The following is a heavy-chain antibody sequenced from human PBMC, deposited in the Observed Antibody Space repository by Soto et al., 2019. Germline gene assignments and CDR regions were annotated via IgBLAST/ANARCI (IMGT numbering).Heavy chain of an antibody. V-gene: IGHV3-21*01. D-gene: IGHD3-9*01. CDR1: GFTFSSYS. CDR3: ATQMDYNILTGYRPFDY. J-gene: IGHJ4*01. CDR2: ISSGNSYI. Sequence: LRLSCAVSGFTFSSYSMNWVRQAPGKGLEWVSSISSGNSYIYYADSVRGRFTVSRDNAKSSLYLQMNSLRAEDTAVYYCATQMDYNILTGYRPFDYWGQGTLVTVSS.